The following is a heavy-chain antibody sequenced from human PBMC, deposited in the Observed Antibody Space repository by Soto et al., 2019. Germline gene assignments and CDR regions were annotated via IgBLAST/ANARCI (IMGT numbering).Heavy chain of an antibody. Sequence: EVQLVESGGGLVKPGGSLRLSCAASGFTFSSYSMNWVRQAPGKGLEWVSSISSSSSYIYYADSVKGRFTISRDNAKNSLYLQMNSLRAEDTAVYYCAREYQLLYLSLDYWGQGTLVTVSS. CDR3: AREYQLLYLSLDY. CDR2: ISSSSSYI. J-gene: IGHJ4*02. CDR1: GFTFSSYS. V-gene: IGHV3-21*01. D-gene: IGHD2-2*01.